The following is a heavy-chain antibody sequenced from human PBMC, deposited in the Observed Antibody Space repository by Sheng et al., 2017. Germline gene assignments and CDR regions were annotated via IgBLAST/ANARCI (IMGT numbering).Heavy chain of an antibody. J-gene: IGHJ6*02. Sequence: ESGEAWSSLGGSLRLSCAASGFTFSSYGMHWVRQAPGKGLEWVAVIWYDGSNKYYADSVKGRFTISRDNSKNTLYLQMNSLRAEDTAVYYCARGGYSYEYYYYGMDVWGQGTTVTVSS. CDR3: ARGGYSYEYYYYGMDV. CDR1: GFTFSSYG. CDR2: IWYDGSNK. V-gene: IGHV3-33*01. D-gene: IGHD5-18*01.